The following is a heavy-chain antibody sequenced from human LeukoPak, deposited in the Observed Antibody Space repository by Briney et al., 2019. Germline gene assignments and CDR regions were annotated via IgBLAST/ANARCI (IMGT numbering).Heavy chain of an antibody. CDR2: INPSGGST. V-gene: IGHV1-46*01. CDR3: ARGTDYYYDSSGLFDY. CDR1: GYTFTSYY. J-gene: IGHJ4*02. D-gene: IGHD3-22*01. Sequence: ASVKVSCKACGYTFTSYYMHWVRQAPGQGLEWMGIINPSGGSTSYAQKFQGRVTMTTDTSTSTAYMELRSLRSDDTAVYYCARGTDYYYDSSGLFDYWGQGALVTVSS.